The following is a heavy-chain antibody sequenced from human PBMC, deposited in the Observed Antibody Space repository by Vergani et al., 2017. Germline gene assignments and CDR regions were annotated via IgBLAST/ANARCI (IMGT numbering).Heavy chain of an antibody. D-gene: IGHD3-9*01. CDR1: GFDFSSYI. Sequence: QLVESGGGWVQPRGSLRLSCVVSGFDFSSYIMNWVRQAPGKGLEWVSFVSTGTKSQSYAESVKGRFTISRDSAKNSLYLQMDSLRAEDTGVYYCARARCIETCYMSNWLDSWGQGTLVTVSS. CDR2: VSTGTKSQ. CDR3: ARARCIETCYMSNWLDS. V-gene: IGHV3-48*01. J-gene: IGHJ5*01.